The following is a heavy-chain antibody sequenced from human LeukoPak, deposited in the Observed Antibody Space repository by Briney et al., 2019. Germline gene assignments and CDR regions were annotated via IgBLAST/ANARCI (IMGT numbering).Heavy chain of an antibody. V-gene: IGHV3-74*01. CDR3: ARGMYSSSSFVP. D-gene: IGHD6-6*01. Sequence: GGSLRLSCAASGFIFSSYWMHWVRQAPGKGLVWVSRVNSDGSSTSYADSVKGRFTISRDNAKNTLYLQMNSLRAEDTAVYYCARGMYSSSSFVPWGQGTLVTVSS. CDR2: VNSDGSST. J-gene: IGHJ5*02. CDR1: GFIFSSYW.